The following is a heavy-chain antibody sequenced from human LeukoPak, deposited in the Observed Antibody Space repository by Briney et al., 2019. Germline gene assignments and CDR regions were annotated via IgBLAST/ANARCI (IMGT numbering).Heavy chain of an antibody. CDR2: IYTSGST. CDR3: ARGGYYDFWSGYYEDYYMDV. J-gene: IGHJ6*03. CDR1: GGSISSYY. D-gene: IGHD3-3*01. Sequence: SETLSLTCTVSGGSISSYYWSWIRQPAGKGLELIGRIYTSGSTNYNPSLKSRVTMSVDTSKNQFSLKLSSVTAADTAVYYCARGGYYDFWSGYYEDYYMDVWGKGTTVTVSS. V-gene: IGHV4-4*07.